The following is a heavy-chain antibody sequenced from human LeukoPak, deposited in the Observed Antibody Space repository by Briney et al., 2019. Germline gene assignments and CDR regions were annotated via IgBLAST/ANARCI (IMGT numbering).Heavy chain of an antibody. CDR1: GFTFSSYA. J-gene: IGHJ4*02. CDR3: AKAPVRIAARATFDY. Sequence: GGSLRLSCAPSGFTFSSYAMSWVRQAPGKGLEWVSAISGSGGSTYYADSVKGRFTISRDNSKNTLYLQMNSLRAEDTAVYYCAKAPVRIAARATFDYWGQGTLVTVSS. V-gene: IGHV3-23*01. CDR2: ISGSGGST. D-gene: IGHD6-6*01.